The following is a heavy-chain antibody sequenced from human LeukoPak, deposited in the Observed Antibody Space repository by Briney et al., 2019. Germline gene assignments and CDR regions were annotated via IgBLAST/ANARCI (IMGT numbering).Heavy chain of an antibody. CDR3: ASIEVTYYYDSSGQYYFDY. D-gene: IGHD3-22*01. J-gene: IGHJ4*02. Sequence: PSETLSLTCTVSGGSISSSSYYWGWIRQPPGKGLEWIGSIYYSGSTYYNPSLKSRVTISADTSKNQFSLKLSSVTAADTAVYYCASIEVTYYYDSSGQYYFDYWGQGTLVTVSS. V-gene: IGHV4-39*07. CDR2: IYYSGST. CDR1: GGSISSSSYY.